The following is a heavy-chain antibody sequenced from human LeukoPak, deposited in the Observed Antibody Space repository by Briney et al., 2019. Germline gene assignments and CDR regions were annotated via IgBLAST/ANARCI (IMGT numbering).Heavy chain of an antibody. CDR3: ARENYGVP. CDR2: IIPGSGGT. Sequence: ASVKVSCEASGYTFTVYYIHWVRQAPGQGLEWMGRIIPGSGGTNYAQKFQGRVTMTRDTSINTAYMELSRLTSDDTAVYYCARENYGVPWGQGTLVTVSS. V-gene: IGHV1-2*06. J-gene: IGHJ5*02. D-gene: IGHD4-17*01. CDR1: GYTFTVYY.